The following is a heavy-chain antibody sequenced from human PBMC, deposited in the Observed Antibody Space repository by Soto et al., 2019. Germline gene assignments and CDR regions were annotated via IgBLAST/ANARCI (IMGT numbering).Heavy chain of an antibody. D-gene: IGHD6-19*01. CDR3: VRGAEGVTVAGSANYYFGMDV. Sequence: PGGSLRLSCAASGSSFSDHYMDWVRQAPGKGLEWVGRSRNKANSYTTMYAASVQGRFTISRDESKISLYLQMNSLKTEDTAVYYCVRGAEGVTVAGSANYYFGMDVWGQGTTVTVSS. CDR2: SRNKANSYTT. V-gene: IGHV3-72*01. J-gene: IGHJ6*02. CDR1: GSSFSDHY.